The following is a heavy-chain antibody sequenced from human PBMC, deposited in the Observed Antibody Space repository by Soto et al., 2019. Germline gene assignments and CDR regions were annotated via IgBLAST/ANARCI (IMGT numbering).Heavy chain of an antibody. J-gene: IGHJ4*02. D-gene: IGHD3-3*01. Sequence: GGSLRLSCAVSGFTVSSNYMSWVRQAPGKGLEWVSVIYTGGSTYYADSVKDRFTISRDYSKNTLYLQMNSLRVEDTAVYYCARGARGFWSGYYWGQGTLVTVSS. CDR3: ARGARGFWSGYY. V-gene: IGHV3-66*01. CDR1: GFTVSSNY. CDR2: IYTGGST.